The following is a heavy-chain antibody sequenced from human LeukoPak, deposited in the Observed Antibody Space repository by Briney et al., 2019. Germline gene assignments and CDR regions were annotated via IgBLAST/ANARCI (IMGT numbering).Heavy chain of an antibody. CDR1: DFTFSGYS. J-gene: IGHJ4*02. Sequence: PGGSLRLSCAASDFTFSGYSINWVGQAPGKGLEWVSYISSSGSTIYYADSVKGRFTISRDNSKNTLYLQMNSLRAEDTAVYYCATQQWLVSDFDYWGQGTLVTVSS. CDR3: ATQQWLVSDFDY. V-gene: IGHV3-48*01. CDR2: ISSSGSTI. D-gene: IGHD6-19*01.